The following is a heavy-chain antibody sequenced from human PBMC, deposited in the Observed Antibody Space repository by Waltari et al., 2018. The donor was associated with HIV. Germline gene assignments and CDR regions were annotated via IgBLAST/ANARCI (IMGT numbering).Heavy chain of an antibody. CDR2: IRYDGSNK. CDR3: AKTTRDSSGYYFDY. D-gene: IGHD3-22*01. Sequence: QVQLVESGGGVVQPGGSLRLSFAASGFTFSSYGMHWFPQSPGKGREGVAFIRYDGSNKYYADSVKGRFTISRDNSKNTLYLQMNSLRAEDTAVYYCAKTTRDSSGYYFDYWGQGTLVTVSS. V-gene: IGHV3-30*02. CDR1: GFTFSSYG. J-gene: IGHJ4*02.